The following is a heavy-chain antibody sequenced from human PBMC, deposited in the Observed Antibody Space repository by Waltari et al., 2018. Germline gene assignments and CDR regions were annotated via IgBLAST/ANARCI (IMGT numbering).Heavy chain of an antibody. CDR2: IDQDGSEK. D-gene: IGHD7-27*01. V-gene: IGHV3-7*01. Sequence: EVQLVESGGGLVQPGGSLRLSCAASGFPFRRYWMSWVRQAPGKGLEWVANIDQDGSEKYYVDSVKGRFTISRDNARNSLYLQMNSLSAEDTAVYYCARDGHWLSGVGDCWGQGTLVTVSS. CDR3: ARDGHWLSGVGDC. J-gene: IGHJ4*02. CDR1: GFPFRRYW.